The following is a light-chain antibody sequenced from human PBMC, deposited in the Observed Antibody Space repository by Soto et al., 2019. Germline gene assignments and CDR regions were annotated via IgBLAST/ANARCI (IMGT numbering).Light chain of an antibody. CDR3: CSYPGDGTVK. J-gene: IGLJ2*01. V-gene: IGLV2-23*01. CDR2: EGD. CDR1: SSDVGTSKL. Sequence: QSVLTQPASVSGSLGQSITIPCTGTSSDVGTSKLISWYQQHPRQAPKLIIHEGDKRPSGVSTRFSGSLSGNTASLTISGLQGDDEAEYYCCSYPGDGTVKFGGGTKLTVL.